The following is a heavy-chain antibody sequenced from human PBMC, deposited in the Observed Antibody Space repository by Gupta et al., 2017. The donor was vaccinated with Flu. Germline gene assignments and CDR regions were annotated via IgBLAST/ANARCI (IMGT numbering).Heavy chain of an antibody. CDR3: ATVSSGC. J-gene: IGHJ4*02. V-gene: IGHV3-74*03. Sequence: EMQLVASGGDLVQPGGSLRLSCAASGVTFSSSTLQWVRQAPGKGLVWVSRINPDGSSTTYAESVKGRFTISRDNAKNTLYLQMNSLVDDDTAVYYCATVSSGCWGQGTLVTVSS. D-gene: IGHD5/OR15-5a*01. CDR1: GVTFSSST. CDR2: INPDGSST.